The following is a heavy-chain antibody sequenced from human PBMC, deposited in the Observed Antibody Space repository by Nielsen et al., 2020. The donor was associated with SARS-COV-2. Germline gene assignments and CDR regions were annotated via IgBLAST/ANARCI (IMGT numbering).Heavy chain of an antibody. J-gene: IGHJ6*02. Sequence: GESLKISCAASGFTFSSYAMSWVRQAPGKGLEWVAVIAYDGSDKYYADSVKGRFTISRDNSKNTLYLQMNSLRAEDTAVYYCARGGSIAAGSEQYYYYYYGMDVWGQGTTVTVSS. CDR3: ARGGSIAAGSEQYYYYYYGMDV. D-gene: IGHD6-13*01. V-gene: IGHV3-30*03. CDR1: GFTFSSYA. CDR2: IAYDGSDK.